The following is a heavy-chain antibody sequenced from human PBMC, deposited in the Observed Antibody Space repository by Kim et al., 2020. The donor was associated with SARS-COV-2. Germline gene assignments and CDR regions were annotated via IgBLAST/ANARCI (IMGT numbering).Heavy chain of an antibody. V-gene: IGHV3-48*02. Sequence: SSTIYYADSVQGRFAIAGDNGMKSLYLQVNGLRDEDTAVYYCAKGLWLDPWGQGTLVTVSS. CDR2: SSTI. CDR3: AKGLWLDP. J-gene: IGHJ5*02.